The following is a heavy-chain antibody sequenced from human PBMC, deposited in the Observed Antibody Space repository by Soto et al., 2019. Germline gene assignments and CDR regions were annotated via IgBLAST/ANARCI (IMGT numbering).Heavy chain of an antibody. CDR1: GYRFTSYW. CDR2: IDPSDSYT. CDR3: ARAYYYDNSGYPDAFDI. Sequence: GESLKISCQGSGYRFTSYWISWVRQMPGKGLEWMGRIDPSDSYTNYSPSFQGHVTISADKSISTAYLQWSSLKASDTAMYYCARAYYYDNSGYPDAFDIWGQGTMVTVSS. D-gene: IGHD3-22*01. J-gene: IGHJ3*02. V-gene: IGHV5-10-1*01.